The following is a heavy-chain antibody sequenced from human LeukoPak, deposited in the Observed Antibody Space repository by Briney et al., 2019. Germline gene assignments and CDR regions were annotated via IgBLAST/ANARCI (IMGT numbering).Heavy chain of an antibody. Sequence: PGGSLRLSCAASGFTFSSYFMNWVRQAPGKGLEWVANIKQDGSEKFYVDSVKGRFTISRDNAKKSLYLQMNSLRVEDTAVYYCARGARYDILTGPIIPYGWFDPWGQGTLVTVSS. D-gene: IGHD3-9*01. CDR2: IKQDGSEK. CDR3: ARGARYDILTGPIIPYGWFDP. CDR1: GFTFSSYF. V-gene: IGHV3-7*01. J-gene: IGHJ5*02.